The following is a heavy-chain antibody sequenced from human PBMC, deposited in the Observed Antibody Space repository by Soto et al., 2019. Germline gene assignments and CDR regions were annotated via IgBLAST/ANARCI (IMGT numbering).Heavy chain of an antibody. CDR1: GFTFSSYP. CDR3: ARLPGSLVADLYLYPVDAPEPVSFAYV. CDR2: ISFDGSKK. D-gene: IGHD6-19*01. Sequence: QMQLVESGGGVVQPGRSLRLSCAASGFTFSSYPMHWVRQAPGKGLEWVAVISFDGSKKYYADSVKASFFISKDNSKKILCLQMNILRGEHSAVYYCARLPGSLVADLYLYPVDAPEPVSFAYVWGQGPAVTVAS. V-gene: IGHV3-30-3*01. J-gene: IGHJ6*02.